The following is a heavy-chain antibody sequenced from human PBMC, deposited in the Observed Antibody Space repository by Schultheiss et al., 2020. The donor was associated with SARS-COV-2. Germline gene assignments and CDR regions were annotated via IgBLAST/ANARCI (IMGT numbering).Heavy chain of an antibody. V-gene: IGHV4-34*01. Sequence: SETLSLTCAVYGGSFSGYYWSWIRQPPGKGLEWIGEINHSGSTNYNPSLKSRVTISVDTSKNQFSLKLSSVTAADTAVYYCARVVPAAIQVYYGMDVWGQGTTVTVSS. CDR2: INHSGST. CDR3: ARVVPAAIQVYYGMDV. CDR1: GGSFSGYY. D-gene: IGHD2-2*02. J-gene: IGHJ6*02.